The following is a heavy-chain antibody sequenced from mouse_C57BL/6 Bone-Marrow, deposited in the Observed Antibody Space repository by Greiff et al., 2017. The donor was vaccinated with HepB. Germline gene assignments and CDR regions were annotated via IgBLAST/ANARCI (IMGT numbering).Heavy chain of an antibody. V-gene: IGHV5-17*02. Sequence: EVQLVESGGGLVQPGGSRKLSCSPSGFTFSSFGMHWVRQVPEKGLEWVAYISSDSTTVYYADTVKGRFIISRDNPKNTLFLQMTSLRSEDSAMYHCARLGVSSYFDYWGQGTTLTVSS. J-gene: IGHJ2*01. CDR1: GFTFSSFG. CDR3: ARLGVSSYFDY. CDR2: ISSDSTTV.